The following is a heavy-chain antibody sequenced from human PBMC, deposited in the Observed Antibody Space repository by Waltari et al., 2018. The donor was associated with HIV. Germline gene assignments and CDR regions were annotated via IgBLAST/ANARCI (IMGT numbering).Heavy chain of an antibody. CDR3: ARSYYFDDTGPFDY. J-gene: IGHJ4*02. Sequence: QVHLQESGPGLVQPSGTLSLTCAVSGGSISSSNWWRWVRQPPGKGLEWIGEIYHGENTNYNPSLKSRVTISVDNSTTHFSLKLTSVTAADTAVYYCARSYYFDDTGPFDYWGRGTLVTV. D-gene: IGHD3-22*01. CDR2: IYHGENT. V-gene: IGHV4-4*02. CDR1: GGSISSSNW.